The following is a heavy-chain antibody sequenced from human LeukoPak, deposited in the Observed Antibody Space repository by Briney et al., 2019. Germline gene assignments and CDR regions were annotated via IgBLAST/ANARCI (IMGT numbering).Heavy chain of an antibody. CDR2: IDWDDDK. CDR1: GFSLSTSGMC. Sequence: SGPALVKPTQTLTLTCTFSGFSLSTSGMCVSWVRQPPGKALEWLALIDWDDDKYYSTSLKTRLTISKDTSKNQVVLTMTNMNPVDTATYYCARILASVGAIDYWGQGTLVTVSS. CDR3: ARILASVGAIDY. V-gene: IGHV2-70*20. J-gene: IGHJ4*02. D-gene: IGHD1-26*01.